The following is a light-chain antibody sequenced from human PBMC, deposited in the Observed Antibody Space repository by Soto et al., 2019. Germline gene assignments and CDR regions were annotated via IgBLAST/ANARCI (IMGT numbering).Light chain of an antibody. Sequence: DIPMTQSPSSLSASVGDRVTITCRASQSISSYLNWYQQKPGKAPKLLIYAASSLQSGVPSRFSGSGSGTDFTLTISSLQPEDFATYYCQQNYNTPTLTFGGGTKVEIK. CDR2: AAS. CDR1: QSISSY. CDR3: QQNYNTPTLT. J-gene: IGKJ4*01. V-gene: IGKV1-39*01.